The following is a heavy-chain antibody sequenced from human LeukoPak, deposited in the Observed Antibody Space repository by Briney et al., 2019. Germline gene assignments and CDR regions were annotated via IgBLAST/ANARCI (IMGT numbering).Heavy chain of an antibody. CDR1: GGSFSGYY. D-gene: IGHD5-12*01. V-gene: IGHV4-34*01. CDR2: INHSGST. J-gene: IGHJ4*02. Sequence: SETLSLTCAVYGGSFSGYYWSWIRQPPGKWLEWIGEINHSGSTNYNPSLKSRVTISVDTSKNQFSLKLSSVTAADTAVYYCARHGVATIDYWGQGTLVTVSS. CDR3: ARHGVATIDY.